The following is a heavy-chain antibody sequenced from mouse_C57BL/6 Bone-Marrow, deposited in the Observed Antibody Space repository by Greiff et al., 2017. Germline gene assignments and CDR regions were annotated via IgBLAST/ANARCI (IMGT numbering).Heavy chain of an antibody. CDR2: IWSGGST. CDR3: ARNHLYYFDY. J-gene: IGHJ2*01. D-gene: IGHD6-1*01. CDR1: GFSLTSYG. V-gene: IGHV2-2*01. Sequence: VKLQESGPGLVQPSQSLSITCTVSGFSLTSYGVHWVRQSPGKGLEWLGVIWSGGSTDYNAAFISRLSISKDNSKSPVFVKMNSLQADDTAIYYCARNHLYYFDYWGQGTTLTVSS.